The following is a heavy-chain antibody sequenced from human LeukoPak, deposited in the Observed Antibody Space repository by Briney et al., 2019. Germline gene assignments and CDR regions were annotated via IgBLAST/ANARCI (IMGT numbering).Heavy chain of an antibody. D-gene: IGHD5-12*01. CDR2: IKKDGSET. CDR1: GFTFSSYW. Sequence: GSLRLSCAASGFTFSSYWMSWVRQAPGKGLEWVANIKKDGSETYYVDSVKGRFTISRDNAKNSLYLQMNSLRAEDTAMYYCARGRYSGTTYYFDYWGQGTLVTVSS. CDR3: ARGRYSGTTYYFDY. J-gene: IGHJ4*02. V-gene: IGHV3-7*03.